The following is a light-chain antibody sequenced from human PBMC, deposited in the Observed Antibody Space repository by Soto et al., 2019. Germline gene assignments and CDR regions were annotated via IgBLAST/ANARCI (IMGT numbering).Light chain of an antibody. J-gene: IGLJ1*01. CDR1: SSDVGGYNY. CDR2: DVT. Sequence: QSVLTQPASVSASPGQSITISFTGTSSDVGGYNYVSWYQHHPGKAPKLIIYDVTNRPSGVSNPFSGSKSGNTASLTISGLQPEDEADYYCSSYTTSNTRQIVFGTGTKVTVL. CDR3: SSYTTSNTRQIV. V-gene: IGLV2-14*03.